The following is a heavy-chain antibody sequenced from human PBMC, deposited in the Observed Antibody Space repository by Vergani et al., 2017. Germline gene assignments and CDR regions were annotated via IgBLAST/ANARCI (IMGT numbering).Heavy chain of an antibody. CDR2: INPNSGGT. CDR1: GYTFPDYF. J-gene: IGHJ4*02. Sequence: QVQLVQSGAEVKKPGASVTVSCKASGYTFPDYFMHWVRQAPGQGLEWMGWINPNSGGTNYAQKFQGRVTMTRDTSISTAYMERSTLRSDDTAVYYCARVGTSANRDYWDYWGQGTLVTVSA. D-gene: IGHD2-2*01. CDR3: ARVGTSANRDYWDY. V-gene: IGHV1-2*02.